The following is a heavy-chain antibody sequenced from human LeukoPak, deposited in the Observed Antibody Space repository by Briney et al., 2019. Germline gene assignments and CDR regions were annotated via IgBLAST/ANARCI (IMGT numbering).Heavy chain of an antibody. CDR3: ARDKEAYYYDSSGYYFDY. CDR2: TYYRSKWYN. Sequence: SQTLSLTCAISGDSVSSNSAAWNWIRQSPSRGLEWLGRTYYRSKWYNDYAVSVKSRITINPDTSKNQFSLQLNSVTPEDTAVYYCARDKEAYYYDSSGYYFDYWGQGTLVTVSS. J-gene: IGHJ4*02. CDR1: GDSVSSNSAA. D-gene: IGHD3-22*01. V-gene: IGHV6-1*01.